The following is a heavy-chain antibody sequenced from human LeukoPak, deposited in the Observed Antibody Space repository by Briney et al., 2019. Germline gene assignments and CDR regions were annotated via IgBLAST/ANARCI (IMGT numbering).Heavy chain of an antibody. CDR2: IYTSGST. CDR3: AREGYCSSTSCYDYNWFDP. CDR1: GGSISSYY. Sequence: PSETLSLTCTVSGGSISSYYWSWIRQPAGKGLEWIGRIYTSGSTNYNPSLKSRVTMSVDTSKNQFSLKLSPVTAADTDVYYCAREGYCSSTSCYDYNWFDPWGQGTLVTVSS. D-gene: IGHD2-2*01. J-gene: IGHJ5*02. V-gene: IGHV4-4*07.